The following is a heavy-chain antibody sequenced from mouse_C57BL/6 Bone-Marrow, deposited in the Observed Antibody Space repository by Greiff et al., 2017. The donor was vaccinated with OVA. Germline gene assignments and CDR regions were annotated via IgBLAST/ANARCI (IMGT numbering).Heavy chain of an antibody. D-gene: IGHD1-1*01. J-gene: IGHJ4*01. Sequence: QVQLQQPGAELVMPGASVKLSCKASGYTFTSYWMHWVKQRPGQGLEWIGEIDPSDSYTNYNQKFKGKSTVTVDKSSSTAYMQLSSLTSEDSAVYYCAREFITTVVGAMDYWGQGTSVTVSS. V-gene: IGHV1-69*01. CDR2: IDPSDSYT. CDR3: AREFITTVVGAMDY. CDR1: GYTFTSYW.